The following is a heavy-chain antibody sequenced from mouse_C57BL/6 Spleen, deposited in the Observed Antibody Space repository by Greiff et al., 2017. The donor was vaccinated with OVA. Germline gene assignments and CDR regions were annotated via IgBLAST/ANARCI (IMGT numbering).Heavy chain of an antibody. Sequence: QVQLQQSGAELVRPGTSVKMSCKASGYTFTNYWIGWAKQRPGHGLEWIGDIYPGGGSTNYTEKFKGKATLTADKSSSTAYMQFSSLTSEDSAIYYCARITTVDAMDYWGQGTSVTVSS. CDR1: GYTFTNYW. CDR2: IYPGGGST. CDR3: ARITTVDAMDY. D-gene: IGHD1-1*01. J-gene: IGHJ4*01. V-gene: IGHV1-63*01.